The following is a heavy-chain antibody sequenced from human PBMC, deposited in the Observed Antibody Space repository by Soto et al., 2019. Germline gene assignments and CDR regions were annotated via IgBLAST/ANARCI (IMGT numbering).Heavy chain of an antibody. CDR3: ARGIYGSGNHQTKRNNWFDP. CDR2: ISSSSSYI. V-gene: IGHV3-21*01. CDR1: GFTFSSYS. J-gene: IGHJ5*02. D-gene: IGHD3-10*01. Sequence: PGGSLRLSCAASGFTFSSYSMNWVRQAPGKGLEWVSSISSSSSYIYYADSVKGRFTISRDNAKNSLYLQMNSLRAEDTAVYYCARGIYGSGNHQTKRNNWFDPWGQGTLVTVSS.